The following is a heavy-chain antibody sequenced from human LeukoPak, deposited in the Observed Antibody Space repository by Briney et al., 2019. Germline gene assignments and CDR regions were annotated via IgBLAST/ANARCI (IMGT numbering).Heavy chain of an antibody. D-gene: IGHD7-27*01. J-gene: IGHJ4*02. Sequence: PGGSLRLSCAASGFSFSGYWMNWVRQAPGKGLEWVANIKTDGREKYYVDSVRGRFAISRDNAKNSLYLQMNNLRAEDTAVYHCARNWGYFDFWGQGTLVSVSS. CDR2: IKTDGREK. CDR1: GFSFSGYW. V-gene: IGHV3-7*01. CDR3: ARNWGYFDF.